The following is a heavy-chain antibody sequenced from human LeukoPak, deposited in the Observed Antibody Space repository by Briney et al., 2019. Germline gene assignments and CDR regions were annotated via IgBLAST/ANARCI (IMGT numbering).Heavy chain of an antibody. Sequence: SETLSLTCTVSGGSISSYYWSWIRQPAGKGLEWIGRIYTSGSTNYNPSLKSRVTMSADTSKNQFSLKLSSVTAADTAVYYCAGGEYSSSSAFWGQGTLVTVSS. V-gene: IGHV4-4*07. CDR1: GGSISSYY. CDR2: IYTSGST. D-gene: IGHD6-6*01. CDR3: AGGEYSSSSAF. J-gene: IGHJ4*02.